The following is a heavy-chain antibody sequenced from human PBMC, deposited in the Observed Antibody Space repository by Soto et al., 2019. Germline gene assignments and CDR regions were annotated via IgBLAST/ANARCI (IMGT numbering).Heavy chain of an antibody. D-gene: IGHD1-1*01. CDR3: ARSQMERRRYGMDV. Sequence: QAQLVESGGGVVQPGRSLRLSCAASGFTFSTYAMHWVRQAPGKGLEWVAVISYDGSNIYYADSVKGRFTISRDNSKNTLYLQMGSLRPDDTAVYYCARSQMERRRYGMDVWGQGTTVTVSS. CDR1: GFTFSTYA. J-gene: IGHJ6*02. CDR2: ISYDGSNI. V-gene: IGHV3-30-3*01.